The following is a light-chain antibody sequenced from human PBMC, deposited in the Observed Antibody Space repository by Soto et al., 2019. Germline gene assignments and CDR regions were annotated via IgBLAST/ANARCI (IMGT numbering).Light chain of an antibody. CDR2: GAS. CDR3: QHYDSLPIT. Sequence: EIVLTQSPGTLSLSPGERATLSCRASQSVSSSYLAWYQQKPGQHPRLLIYGASSRATGIPDRFSGSGSGTDFTLTISRLETEDFAVFYCQHYDSLPITCGQGTRLEIK. V-gene: IGKV3-20*01. J-gene: IGKJ5*01. CDR1: QSVSSSY.